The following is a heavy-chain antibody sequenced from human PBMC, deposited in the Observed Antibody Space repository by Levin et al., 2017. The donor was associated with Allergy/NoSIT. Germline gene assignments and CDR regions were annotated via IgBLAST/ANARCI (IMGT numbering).Heavy chain of an antibody. CDR1: GFTFDDYA. CDR2: ISWNSGSI. CDR3: AKDYDFWSGCFDY. D-gene: IGHD3/OR15-3a*01. V-gene: IGHV3-9*01. J-gene: IGHJ4*02. Sequence: SLKISCAASGFTFDDYAMHWVRQAPGKGLEWVSGISWNSGSIGYADSVKGRFTISRDNAKNSLYLQMNSLRAEDTALYYCAKDYDFWSGCFDYWGQGTLVTVSS.